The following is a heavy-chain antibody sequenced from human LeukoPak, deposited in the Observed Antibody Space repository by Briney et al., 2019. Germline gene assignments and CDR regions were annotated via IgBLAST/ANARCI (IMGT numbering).Heavy chain of an antibody. CDR1: GFTFSSYA. V-gene: IGHV3-23*01. J-gene: IGHJ4*02. CDR2: ISGSGGST. Sequence: GGSLRLSCAASGFTFSSYAMSWVRQAPGKGLEWVSAISGSGGSTYYADSVKGRFTISRDNSKNTLYLQMKSLRAEDTAVYYCAKDGTRYCSGGSCYSTPYWGQGTLVTVSS. CDR3: AKDGTRYCSGGSCYSTPY. D-gene: IGHD2-15*01.